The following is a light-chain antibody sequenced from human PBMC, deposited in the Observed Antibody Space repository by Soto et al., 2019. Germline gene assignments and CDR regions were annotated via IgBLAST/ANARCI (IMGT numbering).Light chain of an antibody. CDR2: GAS. CDR3: QQYDTWPPLT. Sequence: EILMTQSPATVSVSPGERATLSCRASQSVRSNLAWYQQKPGQPPRLLIYGASTRATGVPARFSASGSGTEFTLTISSLQSEDFAVYYCQQYDTWPPLTFGGGTKVEIK. V-gene: IGKV3-15*01. J-gene: IGKJ4*01. CDR1: QSVRSN.